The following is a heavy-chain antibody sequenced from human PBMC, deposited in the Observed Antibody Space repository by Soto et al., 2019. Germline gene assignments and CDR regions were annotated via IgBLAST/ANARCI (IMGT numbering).Heavy chain of an antibody. CDR1: GGTFSSYA. CDR3: AGAYSSGWSGDFDY. Sequence: QVQLVQSGAEVKKPGSSVKVSCKSSGGTFSSYAINWVRQAPGQGLEWMGGIIPLFVVPNYAQKFQGRVTITAGDSTTTAYMELSSLRAEDTAVNYCAGAYSSGWSGDFDYWDQGILVTVSS. D-gene: IGHD6-19*01. J-gene: IGHJ4*02. V-gene: IGHV1-69*12. CDR2: IIPLFVVP.